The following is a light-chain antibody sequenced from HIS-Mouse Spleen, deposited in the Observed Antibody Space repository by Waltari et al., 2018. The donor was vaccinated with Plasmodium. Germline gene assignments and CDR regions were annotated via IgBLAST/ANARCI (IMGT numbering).Light chain of an antibody. J-gene: IGLJ1*01. CDR1: SRGVGGYTY. V-gene: IGLV2-11*01. CDR3: CSYAGSYTYV. Sequence: QSALTQPRSVSGSPGQSVTISCTGTSRGVGGYTYAPWYQQHPGKAPKLMIYDASKRPSGVPDRFSGSKSGNTASLTISGLQAEDEADYYCCSYAGSYTYVFGTGTKVTVL. CDR2: DAS.